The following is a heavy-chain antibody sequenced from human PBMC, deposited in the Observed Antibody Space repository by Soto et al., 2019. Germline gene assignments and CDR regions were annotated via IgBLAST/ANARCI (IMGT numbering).Heavy chain of an antibody. V-gene: IGHV3-23*01. D-gene: IGHD6-19*01. CDR2: ISVSCYTT. CDR1: GFTFINYD. CDR3: AKNRNTGVAGTSCWFGP. J-gene: IGHJ5*02. Sequence: GGSLRLSCAASGFTFINYDMSWVRQAPGKGLDCVSAISVSCYTTYYADSVKGRFTISRDNPKNTLYLQMNTLRAEDTAVYYCAKNRNTGVAGTSCWFGPWGQGTLVTVSS.